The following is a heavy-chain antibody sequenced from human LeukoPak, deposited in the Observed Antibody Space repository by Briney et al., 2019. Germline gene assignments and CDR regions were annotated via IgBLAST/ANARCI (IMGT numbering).Heavy chain of an antibody. J-gene: IGHJ4*02. CDR1: GYTFTSYD. D-gene: IGHD3-9*01. CDR2: MNPNSGNT. Sequence: GASVKVSCKASGYTFTSYDINWVRQAPGQGLEWMGWMNPNSGNTGYAQKFQGRVTITRNTSISTAYMELSSLRSEDTDVYYCARGSRGRWYYDIWTPAGFWGQGTLVTVSS. CDR3: ARGSRGRWYYDIWTPAGF. V-gene: IGHV1-8*03.